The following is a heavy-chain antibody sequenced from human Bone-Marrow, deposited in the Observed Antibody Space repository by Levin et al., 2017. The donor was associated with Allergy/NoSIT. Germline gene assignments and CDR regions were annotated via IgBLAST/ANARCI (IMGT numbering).Heavy chain of an antibody. V-gene: IGHV3-66*01. Sequence: PGGSLRLSCAASGFTVSNNYMTWVRQAPGKGLEWVSFIYSGGNTHYTDSVKGRFTISRDNSKNTLYLQMNGLRAEDTAVYYCARKTDTNMWPGDFWGQGTLVTVSS. J-gene: IGHJ4*02. CDR1: GFTVSNNY. D-gene: IGHD5-18*01. CDR3: ARKTDTNMWPGDF. CDR2: IYSGGNT.